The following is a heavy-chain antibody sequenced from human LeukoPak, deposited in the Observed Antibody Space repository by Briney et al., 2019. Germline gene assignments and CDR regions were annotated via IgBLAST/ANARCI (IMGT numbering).Heavy chain of an antibody. CDR2: IYYSGST. J-gene: IGHJ4*02. D-gene: IGHD2-15*01. CDR3: ARFPHGRGRYCSGGSCFVDY. V-gene: IGHV4-39*07. CDR1: GGSISSSSYY. Sequence: SETLSLTCTASGGSISSSSYYWGWIRQPPGKGLEWIGSIYYSGSTYYNPSLKSRVTISVDTSKNQFSLKLSSVTAADTAVYYCARFPHGRGRYCSGGSCFVDYWGQGTLVTVSS.